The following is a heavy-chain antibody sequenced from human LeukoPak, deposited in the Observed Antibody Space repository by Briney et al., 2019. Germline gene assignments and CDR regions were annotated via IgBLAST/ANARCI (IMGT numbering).Heavy chain of an antibody. J-gene: IGHJ3*02. CDR3: AKDWTSEDSSSSGDAFDI. CDR1: GFTFSSYG. Sequence: PGGSLRLSCAASGFTFSSYGMHWVRQAPGKGLEWVAFIRYDGSNKYYADSVKGRFTISRDNSKNTLYLQMNSLRAEDTAVYYCAKDWTSEDSSSSGDAFDIWGQGTMVTVSS. V-gene: IGHV3-30*02. D-gene: IGHD6-6*01. CDR2: IRYDGSNK.